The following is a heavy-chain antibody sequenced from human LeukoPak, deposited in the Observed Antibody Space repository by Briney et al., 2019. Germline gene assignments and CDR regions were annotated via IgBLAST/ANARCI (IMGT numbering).Heavy chain of an antibody. CDR2: ISSSSSYI. Sequence: PGGSLRLSCAASGFTFSSYSMNWVRQAPGRGLEWVSSISSSSSYIYYADSVKGRFTISRDNAKNSLYLQMNSLRAEDTAVYYCARDRAENGMDVWGQGTTVTVSS. V-gene: IGHV3-21*01. CDR1: GFTFSSYS. CDR3: ARDRAENGMDV. J-gene: IGHJ6*02. D-gene: IGHD3-10*01.